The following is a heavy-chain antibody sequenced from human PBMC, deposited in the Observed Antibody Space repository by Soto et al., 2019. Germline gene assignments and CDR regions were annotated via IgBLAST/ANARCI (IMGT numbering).Heavy chain of an antibody. CDR2: ISSSTSYT. Sequence: GGSLRLSCAASGFTFSDYFMSWIRQAPGKGLEWVSYISSSTSYTNYADSVKGRFTISRDNAENSLYLQMNSLRAEDTAVYYCARARMATIGYYYYGLDVWGQGTTVTVSS. V-gene: IGHV3-11*06. CDR1: GFTFSDYF. J-gene: IGHJ6*02. D-gene: IGHD5-12*01. CDR3: ARARMATIGYYYYGLDV.